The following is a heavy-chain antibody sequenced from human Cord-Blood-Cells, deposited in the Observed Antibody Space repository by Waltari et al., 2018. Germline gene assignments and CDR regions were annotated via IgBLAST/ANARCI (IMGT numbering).Heavy chain of an antibody. J-gene: IGHJ4*02. D-gene: IGHD6-19*01. Sequence: QVQLVQSGAEVKKPGASVKVSCKASGYTFTVYYMHWVREAPGQGLEWMGWVNPNSGGTNYAQKFQGRVTMTRDTSISTAYMELSRLRSDDTAVYYCARDGIIVGSGWHYWGQGTLVTVSS. CDR2: VNPNSGGT. V-gene: IGHV1-2*02. CDR1: GYTFTVYY. CDR3: ARDGIIVGSGWHY.